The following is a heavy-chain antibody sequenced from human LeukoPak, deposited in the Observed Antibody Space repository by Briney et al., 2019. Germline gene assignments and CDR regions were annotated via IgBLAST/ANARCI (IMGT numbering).Heavy chain of an antibody. J-gene: IGHJ4*02. V-gene: IGHV3-30*02. CDR2: IRSDGSNK. Sequence: PGGSLRLSCAGSGFSFSSYGMHWVRQAPGKGLEWMAFIRSDGSNKYYADSVKGRFTISRDNSKNTLYLQMNSLRAEDTAVYYCARKNGLDYWGQGTLVTVSS. CDR1: GFSFSSYG. CDR3: ARKNGLDY.